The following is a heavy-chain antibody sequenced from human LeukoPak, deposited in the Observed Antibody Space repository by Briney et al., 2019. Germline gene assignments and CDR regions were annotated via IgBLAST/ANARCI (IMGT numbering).Heavy chain of an antibody. CDR3: AKAHDYGDYVFDY. D-gene: IGHD4-17*01. V-gene: IGHV3-9*01. Sequence: GGSLRLSCAASGFTFSSYAMHWVRQAPGKGLEWVSGISWNSGSIGYADSVKGRFTISRDNAKNSLYLQMNSLRAEDTALYYCAKAHDYGDYVFDYWGQGTLVTVSS. CDR1: GFTFSSYA. J-gene: IGHJ4*02. CDR2: ISWNSGSI.